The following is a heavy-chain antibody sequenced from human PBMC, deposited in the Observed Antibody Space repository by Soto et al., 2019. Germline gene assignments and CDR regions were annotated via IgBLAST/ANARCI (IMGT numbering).Heavy chain of an antibody. V-gene: IGHV3-21*01. CDR2: ISSSSSYI. Sequence: EVQLVESGGGLVKPGGSLRLSCAASGFTFSSYSMNWVRQAPGKGLEWVSSISSSSSYIYYADSVKGRFTISRDNAKNSLYLQMNSLGAEVTAVYYCASHPRDSSGYWYYFDYWGQGTLVTVSS. J-gene: IGHJ4*02. CDR3: ASHPRDSSGYWYYFDY. D-gene: IGHD3-22*01. CDR1: GFTFSSYS.